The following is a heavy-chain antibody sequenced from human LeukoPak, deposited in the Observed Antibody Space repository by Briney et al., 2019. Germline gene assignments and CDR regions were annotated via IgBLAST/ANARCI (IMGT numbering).Heavy chain of an antibody. J-gene: IGHJ4*02. CDR3: ARLGLYGGNAYFDY. CDR2: IIPILGIA. V-gene: IGHV1-69*04. Sequence: PGASVKVSCKASGGTFSSYAISWVRQAPGQGLEWMGRIIPILGIANYAQEFQGRVTITADKSTSTAYMELSSLRSEDTAVYYCARLGLYGGNAYFDYWGQGTLVTVSS. CDR1: GGTFSSYA. D-gene: IGHD4-23*01.